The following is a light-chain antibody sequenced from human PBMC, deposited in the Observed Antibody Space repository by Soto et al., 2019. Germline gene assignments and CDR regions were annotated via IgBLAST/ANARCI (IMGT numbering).Light chain of an antibody. CDR2: EVD. CDR3: SSYAGRNNFV. CDR1: RDDVGGYKY. Sequence: QSALTQPPSASGSPGQSITISCTGSRDDVGGYKYVSWYQQHPGKAPKLIIYEVDKRPSGVPDRFSGSKSDNTASLTVSGLQTEDEADYYCSSYAGRNNFVFGTGTKLTVL. J-gene: IGLJ1*01. V-gene: IGLV2-8*01.